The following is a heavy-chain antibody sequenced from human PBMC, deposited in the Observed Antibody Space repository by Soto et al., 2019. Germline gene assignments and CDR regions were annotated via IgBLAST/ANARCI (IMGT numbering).Heavy chain of an antibody. CDR3: ARSWGLYCSSSRCYSPWFDP. CDR1: GFTFNSHA. D-gene: IGHD2-2*02. Sequence: VPLVESGGGLVQPGGSLRLSCAGSGFTFNSHAMTWVRQAPGKGLEWISSISSSGGSIYYADSVKGRFTVSRDNAKNSLYLQMNSLRAEDTAVYYCARSWGLYCSSSRCYSPWFDPWGRGTLVTVSS. V-gene: IGHV3-48*03. J-gene: IGHJ5*02. CDR2: ISSSGGSI.